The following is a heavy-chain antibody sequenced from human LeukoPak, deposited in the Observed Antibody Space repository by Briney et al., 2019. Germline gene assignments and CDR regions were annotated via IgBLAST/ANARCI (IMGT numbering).Heavy chain of an antibody. D-gene: IGHD5-18*01. V-gene: IGHV6-1*01. CDR1: GDSVSSNSAA. Sequence: SQALSLTCAISGDSVSSNSAAWNWIRQSPSRGLEWLGRTCYRSKWYNDYAVSVKSRITINPDTSKNQFSLQLNSVTPEDTAVYYCARVALYSYGYGPFDYWGQGALVTVSS. J-gene: IGHJ4*02. CDR2: TCYRSKWYN. CDR3: ARVALYSYGYGPFDY.